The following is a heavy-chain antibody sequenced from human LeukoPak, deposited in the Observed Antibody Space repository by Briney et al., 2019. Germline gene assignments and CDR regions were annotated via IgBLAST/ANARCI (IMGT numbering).Heavy chain of an antibody. Sequence: PSETLSLTCTVSGGSISSSSYYWGWIRQPPGKGLEWIGSIYYSGSTYYNPSLKSRVTISVDTSKNQFSLKLSSVTAADTAVYYCARHSNYDILTGYYGFDYWGQGTLVTVSS. D-gene: IGHD3-9*01. J-gene: IGHJ4*02. CDR2: IYYSGST. V-gene: IGHV4-39*01. CDR1: GGSISSSSYY. CDR3: ARHSNYDILTGYYGFDY.